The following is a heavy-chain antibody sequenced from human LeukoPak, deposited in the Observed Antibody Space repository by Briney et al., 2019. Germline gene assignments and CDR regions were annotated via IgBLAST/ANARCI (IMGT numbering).Heavy chain of an antibody. D-gene: IGHD6-19*01. CDR2: ISGYNGNT. CDR1: GYTAG. V-gene: IGHV1-18*01. Sequence: ASVKVSCKASGYTAGISWVRQAPGQGLEWVGWISGYNGNTNYAQKLQGRVTMTRNTSISTAYMELSSLRSEDTAVYYCARGPLLQWLANAFDIWGQGTMVTVSS. CDR3: ARGPLLQWLANAFDI. J-gene: IGHJ3*02.